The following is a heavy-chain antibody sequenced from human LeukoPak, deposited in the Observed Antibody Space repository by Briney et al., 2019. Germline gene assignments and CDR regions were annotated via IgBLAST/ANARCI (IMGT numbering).Heavy chain of an antibody. CDR2: ISSSSSYI. D-gene: IGHD3-9*01. Sequence: GGSLRLSCAASGFTFLTYSMNWVRQAPGKGLEWVSSISSSSSYIYYADSVKGRFTISRDNAKNSLYLQMNSLRAEDTAVYYCARTYYDILTGYNPYFDYWGQGILVTVSS. CDR3: ARTYYDILTGYNPYFDY. CDR1: GFTFLTYS. J-gene: IGHJ4*02. V-gene: IGHV3-21*01.